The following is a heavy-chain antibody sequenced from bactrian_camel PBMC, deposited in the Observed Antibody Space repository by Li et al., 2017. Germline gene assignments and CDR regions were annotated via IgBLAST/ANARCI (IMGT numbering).Heavy chain of an antibody. J-gene: IGHJ4*01. V-gene: IGHV3S1*01. D-gene: IGHD2*01. CDR3: AVVDDEDYVAGYYYSD. Sequence: HVQLVESGGGSVQAGGSMRLSCEASEAVQCMAWFRQAPGKGLEWVSGIVKGGGKTYYADSIGGRFTISVDNAKNTLSLQMNSLKPEDTAVYYCAVVDDEDYVAGYYYSDWGQGTQVTVS. CDR1: EAVQC. CDR2: IVKGGGKT.